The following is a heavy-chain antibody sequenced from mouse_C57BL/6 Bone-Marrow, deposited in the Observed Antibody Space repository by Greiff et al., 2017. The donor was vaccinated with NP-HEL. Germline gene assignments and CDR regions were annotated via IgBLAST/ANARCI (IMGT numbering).Heavy chain of an antibody. CDR2: IDPENGDT. CDR1: GFNIKDDY. Sequence: EVKLQESGAELVRPGASVKLSCTASGFNIKDDYMHWVKQRPEQGLEWIGWIDPENGDTEYASKFQGKATITADTSSNTAYLQLSSLTSEDTAVYYCTTWYYEAMDYWGQGTSVTVSS. D-gene: IGHD1-1*01. CDR3: TTWYYEAMDY. V-gene: IGHV14-4*01. J-gene: IGHJ4*01.